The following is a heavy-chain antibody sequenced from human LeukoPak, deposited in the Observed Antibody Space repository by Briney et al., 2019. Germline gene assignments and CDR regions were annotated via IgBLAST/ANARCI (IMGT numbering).Heavy chain of an antibody. V-gene: IGHV3-11*01. D-gene: IGHD4-17*01. J-gene: IGHJ6*02. CDR1: GFTFSDYY. CDR3: ARRDGDYYYYGMDV. CDR2: ISSSGSTI. Sequence: GGSLRLSCAASGFTFSDYYMSWIRQAPGKGLVWVSYISSSGSTIYYADSVKGRFTISRDNAKNSLYLQMNSLRAEDTAVYYCARRDGDYYYYGMDVWGQGTTVTVSS.